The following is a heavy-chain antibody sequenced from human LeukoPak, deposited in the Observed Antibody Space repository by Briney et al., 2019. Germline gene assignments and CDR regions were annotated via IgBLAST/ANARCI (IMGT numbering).Heavy chain of an antibody. CDR1: GGTFSSYA. J-gene: IGHJ4*02. D-gene: IGHD2-2*01. Sequence: ASVKVSCKASGGTFSSYAISWVRQAPGQGLEWMGVINPSGTGTNYALKFQGRVTMTRDTSTSTVYMELSSLRSEDTAVYYCARVRYCSSTICPDFDYWGQGTLVTVSS. CDR3: ARVRYCSSTICPDFDY. CDR2: INPSGTGT. V-gene: IGHV1-46*01.